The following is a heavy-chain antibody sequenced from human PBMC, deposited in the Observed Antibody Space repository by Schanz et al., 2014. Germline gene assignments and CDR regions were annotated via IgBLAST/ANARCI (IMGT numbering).Heavy chain of an antibody. D-gene: IGHD3-10*01. Sequence: QVQLVESGGGVVQPGGSLRLSCAASGFTFSSYGMHWVRQAPGKGLEWVTFIRFDGSDKYYADSVKGRFSVSRDNSKNALYLQMNSLRADDAAVYYCAKDQLANYRGSGYNWFDPGGQGTRVAVS. CDR3: AKDQLANYRGSGYNWFDP. CDR1: GFTFSSYG. CDR2: IRFDGSDK. J-gene: IGHJ5*02. V-gene: IGHV3-30*02.